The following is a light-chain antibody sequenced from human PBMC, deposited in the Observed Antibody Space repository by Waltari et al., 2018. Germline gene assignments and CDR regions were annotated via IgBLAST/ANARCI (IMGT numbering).Light chain of an antibody. CDR2: DDD. Sequence: NFMLTQPPSVSESPGKTVNISCTRSGGSIASTFVHWYQLRPGTSPITVIYDDDQRPSGVPDRFSGSIDSSSNSASLTISGLKTEDEADYFCQSYDDTTLLVVFGGGTKLTVL. CDR1: GGSIASTF. CDR3: QSYDDTTLLVV. J-gene: IGLJ2*01. V-gene: IGLV6-57*01.